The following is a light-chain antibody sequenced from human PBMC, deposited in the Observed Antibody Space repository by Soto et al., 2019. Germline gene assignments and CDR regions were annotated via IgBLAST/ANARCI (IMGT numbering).Light chain of an antibody. J-gene: IGLJ7*01. CDR1: GSNIGNNY. CDR3: GTWDSSLSAHAV. V-gene: IGLV1-51*02. Sequence: QAVLTQPPSVSAAPGQKVTISCSGSGSNIGNNYVSWYQQLPGTAPKLLIYENNKRPSGIPDRFSGSKSGTSATLGITGLQTGDEADYYCGTWDSSLSAHAVFGGGTQLTVL. CDR2: ENN.